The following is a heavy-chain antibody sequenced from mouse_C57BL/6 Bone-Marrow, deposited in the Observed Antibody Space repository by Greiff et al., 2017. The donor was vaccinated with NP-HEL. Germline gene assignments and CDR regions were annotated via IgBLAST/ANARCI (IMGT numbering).Heavy chain of an antibody. CDR2: IWSGGST. V-gene: IGHV2-2*01. Sequence: QVQLQQSGPGLVQPSQSLSITCTVSGFSLTSYGVHWVRQSPGKGLEWLGVIWSGGSTDYNAAFISRLSISKDNSKSQVFFKMNSLQADDTAIYYCARSPLSSYDGYLSYAMDYWGQGTSVTVSS. CDR3: ARSPLSSYDGYLSYAMDY. D-gene: IGHD2-3*01. J-gene: IGHJ4*01. CDR1: GFSLTSYG.